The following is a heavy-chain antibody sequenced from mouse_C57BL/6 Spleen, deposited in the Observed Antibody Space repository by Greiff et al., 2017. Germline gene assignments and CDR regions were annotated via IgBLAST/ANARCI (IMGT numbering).Heavy chain of an antibody. CDR1: GYTFTSYW. Sequence: VQLQQPGAGLVKPGASVKLSCKASGYTFTSYWMNWVQPRPGKGLEWIGMIHPNSGSTNYNEKFKSKDTLTVDKSSSTAYMQLSSLTSEDSAVYYCARPRNGYWGRGTTLTVSS. CDR3: ARPRNGY. CDR2: IHPNSGST. J-gene: IGHJ2*01. V-gene: IGHV1-64*01.